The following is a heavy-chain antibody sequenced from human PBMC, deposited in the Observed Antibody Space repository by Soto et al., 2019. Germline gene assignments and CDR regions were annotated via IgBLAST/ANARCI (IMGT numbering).Heavy chain of an antibody. D-gene: IGHD3-3*01. CDR2: ISYDGSNK. CDR3: AKEYYDFWSGYYAPDY. V-gene: IGHV3-30*18. Sequence: GGSLRLSCAASGFTFSSYGMHWVRQAPGKGLEWVAVISYDGSNKYYADSVKGRFTISRDNSKNTLYLQMNSLRAEDTAVYYCAKEYYDFWSGYYAPDYWGQGTPVTVSS. J-gene: IGHJ4*02. CDR1: GFTFSSYG.